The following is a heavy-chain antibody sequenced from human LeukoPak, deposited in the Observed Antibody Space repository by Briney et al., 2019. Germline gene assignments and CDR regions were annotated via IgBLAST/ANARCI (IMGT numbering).Heavy chain of an antibody. CDR2: IIPILGIA. D-gene: IGHD6-19*01. J-gene: IGHJ4*02. CDR1: GGTFSSYA. CDR3: ASSTVAAVVVWRLAEWWY. V-gene: IGHV1-69*04. Sequence: SVKVSCKASGGTFSSYAISWVRQAPGQGLEWMGRIIPILGIANYAQKFQGRVTITADKSTSTAYMELSSLRSEDTAVYYCASSTVAAVVVWRLAEWWYWGQGTLVTVSS.